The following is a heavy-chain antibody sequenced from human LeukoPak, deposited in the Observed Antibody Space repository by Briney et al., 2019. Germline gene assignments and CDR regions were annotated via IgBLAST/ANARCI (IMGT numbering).Heavy chain of an antibody. V-gene: IGHV3-11*06. CDR2: ISSSSSYT. CDR3: ARDQYVVGGVEMATSSFDY. J-gene: IGHJ4*02. D-gene: IGHD5-24*01. CDR1: GFTFSDYY. Sequence: KPGGSLRLSCAASGFTFSDYYMSWIRQAPGKGLEWVSYISSSSSYTNYADSVKGRFTISRDNAKNPLYLQMNSLRAEDTAVYYCARDQYVVGGVEMATSSFDYWGQGTLVTVSS.